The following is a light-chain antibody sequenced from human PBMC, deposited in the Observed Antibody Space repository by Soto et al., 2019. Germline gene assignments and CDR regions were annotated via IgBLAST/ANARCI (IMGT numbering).Light chain of an antibody. CDR2: GAS. V-gene: IGKV3-15*01. J-gene: IGKJ4*01. CDR1: QSVSSN. Sequence: EIVMTQSPATLSVSPGXXATLXCRASQSVSSNLAWYQQKPGQAPRLLIYGASTRATGIPARFSGSGSGTEFTLTISSLQSEDFAVYYCQQYNNWPPLTFGGGTKVEIK. CDR3: QQYNNWPPLT.